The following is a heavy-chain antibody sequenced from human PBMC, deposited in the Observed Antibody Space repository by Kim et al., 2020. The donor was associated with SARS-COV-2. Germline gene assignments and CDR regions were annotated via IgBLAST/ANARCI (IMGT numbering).Heavy chain of an antibody. CDR2: ISADADVESPDGGGN. CDR1: GFSFSGYG. D-gene: IGHD6-13*01. CDR3: ARDDSTSWYGAYTY. Sequence: GGSLRLSCAASGFSFSGYGMHWVRQAPGKGLEWVSFISADADVESPDGGGNHYAASVRGRFTISRDNAKNTLYLQMNSLRLEDTAVYYCARDDSTSWYGAYTYWGQGTLVTVSS. V-gene: IGHV3-30-3*01. J-gene: IGHJ4*02.